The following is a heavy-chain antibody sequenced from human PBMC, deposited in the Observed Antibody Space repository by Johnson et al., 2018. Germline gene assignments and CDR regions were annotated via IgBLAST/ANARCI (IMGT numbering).Heavy chain of an antibody. D-gene: IGHD6-19*01. CDR2: INAGNGNT. Sequence: QVQLVQSGAEVKKPGASXKVSCKASGYTFTTYAMHWVRQAPGQRLECMGLINAGNGNTKYSQKFQGRVPVTRDTSASTAYMELSSLRSEDTAVYYCARGLGYSSGWHHGAFDIWGQGTMVTVSS. V-gene: IGHV1-3*01. CDR3: ARGLGYSSGWHHGAFDI. J-gene: IGHJ3*02. CDR1: GYTFTTYA.